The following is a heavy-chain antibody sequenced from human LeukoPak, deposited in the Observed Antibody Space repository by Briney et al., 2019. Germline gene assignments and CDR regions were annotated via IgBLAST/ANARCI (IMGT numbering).Heavy chain of an antibody. CDR2: VSYDGSKK. Sequence: GGSLRLSCAASGFSLSGYGMHWVRQAPGKGLEWVAVVSYDGSKKYYADSVKGRFTISRDNSKNTQYLEMNSLKVEDTAVYYCARVRAAHYYDYWGQETLVTVSS. D-gene: IGHD6-6*01. CDR3: ARVRAAHYYDY. V-gene: IGHV3-30-3*01. CDR1: GFSLSGYG. J-gene: IGHJ4*02.